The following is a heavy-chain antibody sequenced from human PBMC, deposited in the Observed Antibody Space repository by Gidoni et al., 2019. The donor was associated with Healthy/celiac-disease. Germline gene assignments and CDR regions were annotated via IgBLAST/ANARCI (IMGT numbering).Heavy chain of an antibody. D-gene: IGHD2-21*01. CDR3: ARDLIYFSKMARPFYGMDV. Sequence: QVQLQESGPGLVKPSETLSLTCTVSGGSISSYYWSWIRQPPGKGLEWIGYIYYSGSTNYNPSLKSRVTISVDTSKNQFSLKLSSVTAADTAVYYCARDLIYFSKMARPFYGMDVWGQGTTVTVSS. V-gene: IGHV4-59*01. J-gene: IGHJ6*02. CDR2: IYYSGST. CDR1: GGSISSYY.